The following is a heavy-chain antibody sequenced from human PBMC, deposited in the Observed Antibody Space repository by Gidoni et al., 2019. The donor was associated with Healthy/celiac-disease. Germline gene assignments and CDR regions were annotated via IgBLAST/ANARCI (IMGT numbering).Heavy chain of an antibody. V-gene: IGHV1-8*01. CDR3: ARAKQGTLLNYYYYYGMDV. CDR2: MNPNGGNT. Sequence: QVQLVQSGAEVKKPGASVKVSCKASGYTFTSYDINWVRQATGQGLEWMGWMNPNGGNTGYAQKFQGRVTMTRNTSISTAYMELSSLRSEDTAVYYCARAKQGTLLNYYYYYGMDVWGQGTTVTVSS. J-gene: IGHJ6*02. D-gene: IGHD1-1*01. CDR1: GYTFTSYD.